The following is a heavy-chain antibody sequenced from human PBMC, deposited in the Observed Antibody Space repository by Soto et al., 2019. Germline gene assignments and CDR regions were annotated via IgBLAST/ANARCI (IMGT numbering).Heavy chain of an antibody. D-gene: IGHD1-26*01. CDR1: GGTFSSYA. CDR3: ARVVGAPEGSAHAFDI. CDR2: IIPIFGTA. Sequence: SVKVSCKASGGTFSSYAISWVRQAPGQGLEWMGGIIPIFGTANYAQKFQGRATITADESTSTAYMELSSLRSEDTAVYYFARVVGAPEGSAHAFDIWGQGTMVTVSS. J-gene: IGHJ3*02. V-gene: IGHV1-69*13.